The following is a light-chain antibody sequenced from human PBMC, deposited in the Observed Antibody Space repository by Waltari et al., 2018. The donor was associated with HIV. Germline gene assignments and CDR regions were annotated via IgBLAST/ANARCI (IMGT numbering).Light chain of an antibody. CDR3: TSPWV. CDR1: SSDAG. CDR2: DVI. Sequence: QSALTQPASVSGSPGQSITISCTGISSDAGVSWYQQLPGKAPKLMLYDVIKRAAGVPYRFSGSKSGNTASLTISGLQAEDEGDYYCTSPWVFGGGTKVTVL. J-gene: IGLJ3*02. V-gene: IGLV2-14*03.